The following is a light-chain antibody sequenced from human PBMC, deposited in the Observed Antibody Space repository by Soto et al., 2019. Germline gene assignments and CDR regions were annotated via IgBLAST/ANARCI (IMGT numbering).Light chain of an antibody. CDR1: SSNIGSNT. CDR3: AAWDDSLNGHVV. CDR2: SNN. V-gene: IGLV1-44*01. J-gene: IGLJ2*01. Sequence: QSVLTQPPSASGTPGQRVTISCSGSSSNIGSNTVNWYQQLPGTAPKLLIYSNNQRPSGVPDLFSGSKSGTSASLAISGLKSEDEADYYCAAWDDSLNGHVVFGGGTKLTVL.